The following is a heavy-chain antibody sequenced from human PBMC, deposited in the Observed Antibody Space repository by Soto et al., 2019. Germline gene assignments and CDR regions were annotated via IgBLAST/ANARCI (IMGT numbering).Heavy chain of an antibody. D-gene: IGHD6-19*01. CDR1: GFTFNNYW. Sequence: EVQLVESGGGLVQPGGSLRLSCAASGFTFNNYWIHWVRQAPGKGLVWVSSINDDGSRTNYADSVKGRFTISRENAKNTVYLQMNSLRVEDAAVYYCARGGFRLWLLDHWGQGTLVTVAS. J-gene: IGHJ4*02. V-gene: IGHV3-74*01. CDR2: INDDGSRT. CDR3: ARGGFRLWLLDH.